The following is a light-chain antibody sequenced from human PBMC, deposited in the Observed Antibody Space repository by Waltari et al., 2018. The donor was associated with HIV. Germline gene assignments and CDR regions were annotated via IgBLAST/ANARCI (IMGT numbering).Light chain of an antibody. CDR1: SADVGGYTS. J-gene: IGLJ3*02. CDR2: DVS. Sequence: QSALTQPASVSGSPGQSIPISCTGSSADVGGYTSVSWYQQHPGKAPRLMIYDVSTRPSGVSDRFSGSKSGDTASLTISGLQAEDEADYYCESYTSTSVWVFGGGTRLTVL. CDR3: ESYTSTSVWV. V-gene: IGLV2-14*03.